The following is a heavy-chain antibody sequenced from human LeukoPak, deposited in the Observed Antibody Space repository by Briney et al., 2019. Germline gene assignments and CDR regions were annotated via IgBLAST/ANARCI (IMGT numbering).Heavy chain of an antibody. CDR3: ARRGDSYAVFDY. CDR1: GGSISSGDYY. CDR2: IYYSGST. Sequence: SETLSLTCTVSGGSISSGDYYWSWIRQPPGKGLEWIGYIYYSGSTYYNSSLKSRVTISVDTSKNQLSLKLSSVTAADTAVYYCARRGDSYAVFDYWGQGTPVTVSS. J-gene: IGHJ4*02. D-gene: IGHD5-18*01. V-gene: IGHV4-30-4*08.